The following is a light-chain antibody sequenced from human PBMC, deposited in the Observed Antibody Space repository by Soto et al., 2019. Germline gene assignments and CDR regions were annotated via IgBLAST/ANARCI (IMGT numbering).Light chain of an antibody. J-gene: IGKJ2*03. CDR2: KAS. CDR3: QQYNSYPYS. Sequence: IQLTQSPSSLSASVGDRVTITCRASQGISSYLAWYQQKPGKAPKLLIYKASSLESGVPSSYSGSGSGTEFTLTISGLQPDDFATYFCQQYNSYPYSFGQGTKLEIK. V-gene: IGKV1-5*03. CDR1: QGISSY.